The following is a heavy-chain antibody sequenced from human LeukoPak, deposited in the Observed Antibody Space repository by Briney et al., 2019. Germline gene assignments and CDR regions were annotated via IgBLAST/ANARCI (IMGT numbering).Heavy chain of an antibody. V-gene: IGHV3-48*04. CDR2: ISSSSRTI. CDR1: GFTFSSYS. J-gene: IGHJ4*02. CDR3: ARSNYYDSSGYPSFDN. Sequence: GGSLRLSCAASGFTFSSYSMNWVRQAPGKGLEWISFISSSSRTIYYADSVKGRFTISRDNAKNSLFLQMNSLRAEDTAVYYCARSNYYDSSGYPSFDNWGQGTLVTVSS. D-gene: IGHD3-22*01.